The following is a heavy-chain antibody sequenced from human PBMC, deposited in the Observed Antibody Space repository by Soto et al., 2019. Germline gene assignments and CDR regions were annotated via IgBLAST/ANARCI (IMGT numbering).Heavy chain of an antibody. D-gene: IGHD2-2*01. CDR1: GGSISRCGYY. CDR2: IYYSGST. Sequence: PSETLSLTCTVSGGSISRCGYYWSWIRQHPGKGLEWIGYIYYSGSTYYNPSLKSRVTISVDTSKNQFSLKLSSVTAADTAVYYCARALYCSSTSCYAYNWFDPWGQGTLVTVSS. CDR3: ARALYCSSTSCYAYNWFDP. V-gene: IGHV4-31*03. J-gene: IGHJ5*02.